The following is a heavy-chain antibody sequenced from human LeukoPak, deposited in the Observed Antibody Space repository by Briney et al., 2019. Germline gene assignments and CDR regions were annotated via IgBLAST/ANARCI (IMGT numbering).Heavy chain of an antibody. V-gene: IGHV3-30*02. CDR2: LEDDEDSE. Sequence: GESLKISCAASGFTFKRYNMHWVRQAPGKGLEWVTFLEDDEDSESYADSVKGRFTISRDNSKSTLYLQMNSLRTEDTAVYYCAKDGRKFMFDYWGQGILVTVSS. J-gene: IGHJ4*02. CDR1: GFTFKRYN. CDR3: AKDGRKFMFDY.